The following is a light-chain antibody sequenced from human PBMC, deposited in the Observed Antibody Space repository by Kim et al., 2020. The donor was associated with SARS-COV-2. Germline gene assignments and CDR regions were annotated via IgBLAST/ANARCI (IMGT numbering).Light chain of an antibody. Sequence: SYELTQPSSVSVSPGQTARITCSGDVLAKKYARWFQQKPGQAPVLVIYKDSERPSGIPERFSGSSSGTTVTLTISGAQVEDEADYYCYSSPDDKVVLGGGTKLTVL. J-gene: IGLJ2*01. CDR3: YSSPDDKVV. CDR2: KDS. CDR1: VLAKKY. V-gene: IGLV3-27*01.